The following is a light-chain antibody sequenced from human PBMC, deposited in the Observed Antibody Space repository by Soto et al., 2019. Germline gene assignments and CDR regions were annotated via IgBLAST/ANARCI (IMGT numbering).Light chain of an antibody. V-gene: IGLV2-14*01. CDR2: EVS. CDR1: SSDVGGYKY. J-gene: IGLJ2*01. Sequence: QSALTQPASVSGSPGQSITISCTGTSSDVGGYKYVSWYQQHPGKAPKLMIYEVSNRPSGFSNRFSGSKSGNTASLTISGLQAEDEADYYCSSYTSSSTLVVFGGGTQLTVL. CDR3: SSYTSSSTLVV.